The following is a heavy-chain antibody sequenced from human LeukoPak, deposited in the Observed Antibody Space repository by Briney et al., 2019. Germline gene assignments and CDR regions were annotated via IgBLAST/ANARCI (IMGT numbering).Heavy chain of an antibody. CDR3: ARGRFRSNSLDFDY. D-gene: IGHD1-26*01. Sequence: SETLSLTCAVYSGSFSGYYWSWIRQPPGKGLEWIGEINHSGSTNYNPSLKSRVTISVDTSKNQFSLKLSSVTAADTAVYYCARGRFRSNSLDFDYWGQGTLVTVSS. CDR1: SGSFSGYY. CDR2: INHSGST. V-gene: IGHV4-34*01. J-gene: IGHJ4*02.